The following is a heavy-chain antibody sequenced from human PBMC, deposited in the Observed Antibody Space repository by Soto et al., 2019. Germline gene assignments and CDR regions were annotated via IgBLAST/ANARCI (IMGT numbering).Heavy chain of an antibody. J-gene: IGHJ5*02. D-gene: IGHD3-16*01. CDR3: ARVLFGRGNWFDP. Sequence: QVQLQESGPGLVKPSETLSLTCTVSGGSISSYYWSWIRQPPGKGLEWIGYIYYSGSTNYNPSLKSRVTLSLDXXKNQFSLKLSSVTAADTAVYYCARVLFGRGNWFDPWGQGTLVTVSS. V-gene: IGHV4-59*01. CDR1: GGSISSYY. CDR2: IYYSGST.